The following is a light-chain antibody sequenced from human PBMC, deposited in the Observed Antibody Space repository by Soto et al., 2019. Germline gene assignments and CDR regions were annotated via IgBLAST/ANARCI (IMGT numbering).Light chain of an antibody. V-gene: IGLV2-14*01. Sequence: QSVLTQPASVSGSPGQSITISCTGTSSDVGFSNYVIWYQQHPGKAPKLIISDVSNRPSGVSNRFSGSKSGNTASLTISGLQAEDEADYYCSSYTSSSTDVFGTGTKVTVL. CDR3: SSYTSSSTDV. J-gene: IGLJ1*01. CDR1: SSDVGFSNY. CDR2: DVS.